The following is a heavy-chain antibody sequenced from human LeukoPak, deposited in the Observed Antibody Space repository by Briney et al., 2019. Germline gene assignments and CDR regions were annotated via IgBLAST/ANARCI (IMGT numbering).Heavy chain of an antibody. CDR3: ASANGVLLKAFDY. J-gene: IGHJ4*02. Sequence: SVKVSCKASGGTFSSYAISWVRQAPGQGLEWIGGFLPIFGTANYAQKFQGRVTITADESTSTAYMELSSLRSEDTAVYYCASANGVLLKAFDYWGQGTLVTVSS. CDR2: FLPIFGTA. V-gene: IGHV1-69*13. CDR1: GGTFSSYA. D-gene: IGHD1-26*01.